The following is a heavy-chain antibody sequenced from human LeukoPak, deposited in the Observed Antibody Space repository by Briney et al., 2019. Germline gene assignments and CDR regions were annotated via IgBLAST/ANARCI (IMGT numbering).Heavy chain of an antibody. CDR3: AKDQGSIGYSGYDY. CDR2: ISYDGSNK. CDR1: GFTFSSYA. Sequence: PGGSLRLSCAASGFTFSSYAMRWVRQAPGKGLEWVAVISYDGSNKYYADSVKGRFTISRDNSKNTLYLQMNSLRAEDTALYYCAKDQGSIGYSGYDYWGQGTLVTVSS. J-gene: IGHJ4*02. V-gene: IGHV3-30-3*01. D-gene: IGHD5-12*01.